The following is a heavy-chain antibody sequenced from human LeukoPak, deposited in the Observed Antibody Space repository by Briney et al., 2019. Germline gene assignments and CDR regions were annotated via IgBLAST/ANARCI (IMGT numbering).Heavy chain of an antibody. CDR3: AKDRPTYYYDSSGPDAFDI. Sequence: GGSLRLSCAASGFTFSTYAMKWVRQAPGKGLEWVSVISGSGGSTYYADSVKGRFTISRDNSKNTLYLQMNSLRAEDTAVYYCAKDRPTYYYDSSGPDAFDIWGQGTMVTVSS. CDR1: GFTFSTYA. J-gene: IGHJ3*02. V-gene: IGHV3-23*01. D-gene: IGHD3-22*01. CDR2: ISGSGGST.